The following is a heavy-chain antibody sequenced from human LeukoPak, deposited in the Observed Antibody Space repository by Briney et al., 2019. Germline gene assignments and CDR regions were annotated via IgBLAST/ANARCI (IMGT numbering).Heavy chain of an antibody. CDR1: GGTFSSYA. D-gene: IGHD3-10*01. V-gene: IGHV1-69*05. CDR2: IIPIFGTA. Sequence: SVKVSCKXSGGTFSSYAISWVRQAPRQGLEWMGGIIPIFGTANYSQKFQGRVTITTDESTSTAYMELSSLRSEDTAVYYCARAILWFGEPKQYYFDYWGQGTLVTVSS. J-gene: IGHJ4*02. CDR3: ARAILWFGEPKQYYFDY.